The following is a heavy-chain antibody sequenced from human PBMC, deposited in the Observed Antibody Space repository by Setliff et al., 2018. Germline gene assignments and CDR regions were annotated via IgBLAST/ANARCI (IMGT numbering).Heavy chain of an antibody. CDR2: IYSSGST. CDR1: GGSISGDY. V-gene: IGHV4-4*08. Sequence: SETLSLTCTVSGGSISGDYWSWIGQPPGKGLEWIGYIYSSGSTNYNPSLKGRVTISVDTSKNQFSLKLASVTAADTAVFYCARLSGYYFDFWGQGTLVTVSS. CDR3: ARLSGYYFDF. J-gene: IGHJ4*02. D-gene: IGHD3-22*01.